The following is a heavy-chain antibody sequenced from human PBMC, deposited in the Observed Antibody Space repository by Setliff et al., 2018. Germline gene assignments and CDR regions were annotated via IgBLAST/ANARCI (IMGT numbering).Heavy chain of an antibody. CDR2: IYPGDSDT. CDR3: ARQAIFGSDAFDI. J-gene: IGHJ3*02. CDR1: GYSFSNYW. Sequence: PGESLKISCKGSGYSFSNYWIGWVRQMSGKGLEWMGIIYPGDSDTRYSPSFQGQVTISADKSISTAYLQWSSLKASDTAMYYCARQAIFGSDAFDIWGQGTMVTVSS. V-gene: IGHV5-51*01. D-gene: IGHD3-3*01.